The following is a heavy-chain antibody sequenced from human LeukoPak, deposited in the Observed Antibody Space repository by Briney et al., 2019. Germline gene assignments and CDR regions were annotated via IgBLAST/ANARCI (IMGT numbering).Heavy chain of an antibody. J-gene: IGHJ4*02. D-gene: IGHD1-26*01. Sequence: PSETLSLTCTVSGGSISSGDYYWSWIRQPPGKGLEWIGYIYYSGSTYYNPSLKSRVTISVDTSKNQFSLKLSSVTAADTAVYYCASQKWELPYYFDYWGQGTLDTVSS. CDR3: ASQKWELPYYFDY. V-gene: IGHV4-30-4*08. CDR2: IYYSGST. CDR1: GGSISSGDYY.